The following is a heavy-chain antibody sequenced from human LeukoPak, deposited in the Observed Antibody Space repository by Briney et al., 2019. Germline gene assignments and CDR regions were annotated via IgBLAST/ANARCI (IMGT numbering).Heavy chain of an antibody. CDR1: GGSITNYY. CDR3: ARGRIQLWLRGFDY. J-gene: IGHJ4*02. V-gene: IGHV4-59*12. Sequence: SSETLSLTCTVSGGSITNYYWTWIRQPPGKGLEWIGFISYSGNTNYNPSLKSRVTISLDTSKNQFSLKLISVTAADTAVYYCARGRIQLWLRGFDYWGQGTLVTVSS. D-gene: IGHD5-18*01. CDR2: ISYSGNT.